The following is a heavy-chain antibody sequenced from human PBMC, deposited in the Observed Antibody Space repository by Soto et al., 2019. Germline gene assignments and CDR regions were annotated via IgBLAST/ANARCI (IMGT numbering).Heavy chain of an antibody. Sequence: QVQLVQSGAEVKKPGASVKVSCKASGYTFSSYYIHWVRQAPGQGLEWIGIINPNGGSTNYAQNFKGRLTGTRDTATATVYIDLSALTSDDTALYYCARGFGLGYFWGQGTLVTVSS. J-gene: IGHJ4*02. V-gene: IGHV1-46*01. CDR3: ARGFGLGYF. CDR1: GYTFSSYY. D-gene: IGHD3-9*01. CDR2: INPNGGST.